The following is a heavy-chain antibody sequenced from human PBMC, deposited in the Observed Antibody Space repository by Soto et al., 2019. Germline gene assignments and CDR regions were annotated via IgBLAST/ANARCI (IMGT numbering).Heavy chain of an antibody. J-gene: IGHJ3*01. CDR2: IGIGISTT. Sequence: GGSLRLSCAASGFTFRNYGMNWVRQAPGKGLEWVSYIGIGISTTYYADSVKGRFTISRDNAKNSLYLQMNSLRAEDTAVYYCARDQLYYNDISGRPLNAFDVWGQGTMVTVSS. D-gene: IGHD3-22*01. CDR1: GFTFRNYG. V-gene: IGHV3-48*01. CDR3: ARDQLYYNDISGRPLNAFDV.